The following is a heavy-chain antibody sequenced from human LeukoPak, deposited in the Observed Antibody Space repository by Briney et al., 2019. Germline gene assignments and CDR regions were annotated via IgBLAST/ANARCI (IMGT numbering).Heavy chain of an antibody. CDR3: AKDYDYDFWSGTVIYGMDV. Sequence: GGSLRLSCSASGFTFSSYAMHWVRQAPGKGLEYVSAISSNGGSTYYADSVKGRFTISRDNSKNTLYLQMNSLRAEDTAVYYCAKDYDYDFWSGTVIYGMDVWGQGTTVTVSS. D-gene: IGHD3-3*01. J-gene: IGHJ6*02. CDR2: ISSNGGST. CDR1: GFTFSSYA. V-gene: IGHV3-64*04.